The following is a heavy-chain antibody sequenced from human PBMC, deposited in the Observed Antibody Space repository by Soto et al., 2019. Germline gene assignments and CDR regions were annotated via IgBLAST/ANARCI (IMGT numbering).Heavy chain of an antibody. CDR2: IVPIYRTA. V-gene: IGHV1-69*13. D-gene: IGHD6-13*01. CDR3: MRGSGARLCSC. Sequence: SSVKVSCKASGGTFSSYRINWVRQAPRQGLEWVGGIVPIYRTADYAQKFQGRVTITADESARTSYMELRSLKSQDTAVSYCMRGSGARLCSCWGQGTLVTVSS. CDR1: GGTFSSYR. J-gene: IGHJ4*02.